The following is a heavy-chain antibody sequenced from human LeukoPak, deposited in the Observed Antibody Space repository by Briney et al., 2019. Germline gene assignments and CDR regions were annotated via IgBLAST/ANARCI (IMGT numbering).Heavy chain of an antibody. CDR1: GCTFTSYY. D-gene: IGHD2-15*01. CDR2: INPSGSST. Sequence: ASVKVSCKASGCTFTSYYMHWVRQAPGQGLEWMGIINPSGSSTSYAQKFQGRVTMTRDTSTSTVYMELSSPRSEDTAVYYCARYMGSVVVVAATPGVDCWGEGSLVTVSS. V-gene: IGHV1-46*01. CDR3: ARYMGSVVVVAATPGVDC. J-gene: IGHJ4*02.